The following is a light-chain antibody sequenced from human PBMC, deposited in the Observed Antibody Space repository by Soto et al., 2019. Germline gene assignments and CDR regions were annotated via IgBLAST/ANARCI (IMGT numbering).Light chain of an antibody. Sequence: DIQMTQSPSTLSASVGDRVTITCRASQSISSWLAWYQQKPGKAPKLLIYDASSLESGVPSRFSGSGSGTEFPLTISSLQPDDFATYYCQQYNSYSSNTFGQGTKLEIK. J-gene: IGKJ2*01. V-gene: IGKV1-5*01. CDR1: QSISSW. CDR2: DAS. CDR3: QQYNSYSSNT.